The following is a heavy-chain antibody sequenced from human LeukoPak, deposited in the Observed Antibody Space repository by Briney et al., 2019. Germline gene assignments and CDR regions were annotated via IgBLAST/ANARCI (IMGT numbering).Heavy chain of an antibody. V-gene: IGHV3-30-3*01. CDR1: GFTFSSYA. CDR3: ARDHRSSSWYVGWFDP. D-gene: IGHD6-13*01. Sequence: SGGSLRLSCAASGFTFSSYAMHWVRQAPGKGLEWVAVISYDGSNKYYADSVKGRFTISRDNSKNTLYLQMNSLRAEDTAVYYCARDHRSSSWYVGWFDPWGQGTLVTVSS. J-gene: IGHJ5*02. CDR2: ISYDGSNK.